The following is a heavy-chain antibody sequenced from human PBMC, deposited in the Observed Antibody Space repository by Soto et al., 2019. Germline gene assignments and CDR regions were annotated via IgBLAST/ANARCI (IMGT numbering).Heavy chain of an antibody. CDR1: GYTFTSYA. Sequence: ASVKVSCKASGYTFTSYAMHWVRQAPGQRLEWMGWINAGNGNTKYSQKFQGRVTITRDTSASTAYMELSSLRSEDTAVYYCARGWGEGIVVTIRSWFDPWGQGTLVTVSS. V-gene: IGHV1-3*01. D-gene: IGHD5-12*01. CDR2: INAGNGNT. J-gene: IGHJ5*02. CDR3: ARGWGEGIVVTIRSWFDP.